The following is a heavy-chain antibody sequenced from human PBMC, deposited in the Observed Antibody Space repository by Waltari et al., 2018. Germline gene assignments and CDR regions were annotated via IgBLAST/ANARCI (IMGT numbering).Heavy chain of an antibody. CDR1: GFTFSSYW. CDR2: INSDGSST. D-gene: IGHD4-17*01. CDR3: ASYMTTVPLRAFDI. Sequence: EVQLVESGGGLVQPGGSLRLSCAASGFTFSSYWMHLVRQAPGKGLVWVSRINSDGSSTSYADSVKGRFTISRDNAKNTLYLQMNILRAEDTAVYYCASYMTTVPLRAFDIWGQGTMVTVSS. V-gene: IGHV3-74*01. J-gene: IGHJ3*02.